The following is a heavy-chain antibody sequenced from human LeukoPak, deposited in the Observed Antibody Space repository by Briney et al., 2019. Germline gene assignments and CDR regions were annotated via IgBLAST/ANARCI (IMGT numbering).Heavy chain of an antibody. Sequence: GGTLKLSCAASGFTFSAYGMSWVRQAPGKGLEWVSPITGSGGRTYYADSVKGRFTISRDNSKNTLYLQMNSLRAEDTAVYYCAKEQHYYDSSGYYDYWGQGTLVTVSS. J-gene: IGHJ4*02. D-gene: IGHD3-22*01. CDR2: ITGSGGRT. CDR3: AKEQHYYDSSGYYDY. CDR1: GFTFSAYG. V-gene: IGHV3-23*01.